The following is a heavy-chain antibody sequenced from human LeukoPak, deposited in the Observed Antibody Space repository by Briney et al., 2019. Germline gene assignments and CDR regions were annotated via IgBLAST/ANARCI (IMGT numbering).Heavy chain of an antibody. CDR1: GFTFSDYY. CDR3: ARCECGDYGDY. V-gene: IGHV3-11*06. D-gene: IGHD4-17*01. J-gene: IGHJ4*02. Sequence: GGSLRLSCAASGFTFSDYYMRWIRPAPGKGLEWVSYISSSSSYTNYADSVKGRLTISRDNAKNSLYLQLNSLRAEDTAVYYCARCECGDYGDYWGQGTLVTVSS. CDR2: ISSSSSYT.